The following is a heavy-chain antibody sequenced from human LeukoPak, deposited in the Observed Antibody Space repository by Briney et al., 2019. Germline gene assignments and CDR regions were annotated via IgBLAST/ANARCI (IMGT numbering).Heavy chain of an antibody. Sequence: SEALSLTCTVSGGSISSGDYYWSWIRQPPGKGLEWIVYIYYSGSTYYNPSLKSRVTISVDTSKNQFSLKLSSVTAADTAVYYCARAVTMVRGVIPAFDYWGQGTLVTVSS. CDR2: IYYSGST. D-gene: IGHD3-10*01. CDR3: ARAVTMVRGVIPAFDY. J-gene: IGHJ4*02. V-gene: IGHV4-30-4*01. CDR1: GGSISSGDYY.